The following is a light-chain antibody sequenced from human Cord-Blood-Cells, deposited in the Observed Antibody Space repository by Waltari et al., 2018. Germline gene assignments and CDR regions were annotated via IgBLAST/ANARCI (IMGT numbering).Light chain of an antibody. Sequence: QSALTQPASVSGSPGQSITISCTGTSSDVGGYNYVSWYQQHPGKAPKLMIYEVSNRPSGVSNRFSVSKSGNTASLTISGLQAEDEADYYCSSYTSSSTLAFGGGTKLTVL. J-gene: IGLJ2*01. CDR2: EVS. CDR3: SSYTSSSTLA. V-gene: IGLV2-14*01. CDR1: SSDVGGYNY.